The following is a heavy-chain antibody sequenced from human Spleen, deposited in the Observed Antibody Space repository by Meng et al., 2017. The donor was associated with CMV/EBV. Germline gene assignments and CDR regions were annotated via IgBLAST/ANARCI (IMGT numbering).Heavy chain of an antibody. CDR3: GRGRFGARGSHYYYYGMDF. CDR2: MNPKSGDI. V-gene: IGHV1-8*01. CDR1: GYTFTSFD. J-gene: IGHJ6*02. D-gene: IGHD3-10*01. Sequence: ASVQVSCKASGYTFTSFDINWVRQAPGQGLEWMGWMNPKSGDIGYGERFQGRLTMTRDISKATFYMEMSGLRSEDTAVYYCGRGRFGARGSHYYYYGMDFWGQGTTVTVSS.